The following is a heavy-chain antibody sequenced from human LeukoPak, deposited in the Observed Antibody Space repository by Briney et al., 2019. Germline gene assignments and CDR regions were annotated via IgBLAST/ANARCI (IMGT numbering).Heavy chain of an antibody. D-gene: IGHD5-24*01. CDR2: MNPNSGNT. J-gene: IGHJ4*02. V-gene: IGHV1-8*03. CDR1: GYTFTSYD. Sequence: GASVKVSCKASGYTFTSYDINWVRQATGQGLEWMGWMNPNSGNTGYAQKFQGRVTITRNTSISTAYMELSSLRSDDTAVYYCARDAGWLQPNYYFDYWGQGTLVTVSS. CDR3: ARDAGWLQPNYYFDY.